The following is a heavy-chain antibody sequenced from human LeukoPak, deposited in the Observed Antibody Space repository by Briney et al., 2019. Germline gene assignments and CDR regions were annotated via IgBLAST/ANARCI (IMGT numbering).Heavy chain of an antibody. CDR3: AREAIDKLLVSQYYFDY. V-gene: IGHV1-18*01. Sequence: ASVKVSCKASGYTFTSYGISWVRQAPGQGLEWMGWISAYNGNTNYAQKLQGRVTMTTDTSTSTAYMELRSLRSDDTAVYYCAREAIDKLLVSQYYFDYWGQGTLVTVSS. D-gene: IGHD3-10*01. CDR2: ISAYNGNT. J-gene: IGHJ4*02. CDR1: GYTFTSYG.